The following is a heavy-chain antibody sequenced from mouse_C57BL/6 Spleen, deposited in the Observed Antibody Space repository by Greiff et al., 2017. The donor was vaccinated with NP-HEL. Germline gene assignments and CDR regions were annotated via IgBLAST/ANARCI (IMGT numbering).Heavy chain of an antibody. CDR1: GFTFSDYG. CDR2: ISSGSSTI. V-gene: IGHV5-17*01. Sequence: EVQVVESGGGLVKPGGSLKLSCAASGFTFSDYGMHWVRQAPEKGLEWVAYISSGSSTIYYADTVKGRFTISRDNAKNTLFLQMTSLRSEDTAMYYCAKSYYYGSWYFDVWGTGTTVTVSS. D-gene: IGHD1-1*01. J-gene: IGHJ1*03. CDR3: AKSYYYGSWYFDV.